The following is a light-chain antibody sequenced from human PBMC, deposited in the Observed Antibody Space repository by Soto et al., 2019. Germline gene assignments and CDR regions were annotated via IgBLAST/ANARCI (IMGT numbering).Light chain of an antibody. CDR3: QQYNDWPRT. CDR1: QSVSSSY. V-gene: IGKV3-15*01. CDR2: GSS. Sequence: EILLTQSPGTLSLSPGERATLSCRASQSVSSSYLAWYQQKPGQAPRLLIYGSSTRATGVPPRFSGSASGTEFTLTISSLQSEDFGVYYCQQYNDWPRTFGQGTRLEIK. J-gene: IGKJ5*01.